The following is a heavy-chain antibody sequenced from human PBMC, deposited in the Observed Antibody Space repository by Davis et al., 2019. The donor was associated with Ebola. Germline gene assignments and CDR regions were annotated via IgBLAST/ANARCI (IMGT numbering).Heavy chain of an antibody. Sequence: GESLKISCKASGNTFTSHWIGSVPQIPGKGLEWMGSIFPDDSDATYSPSFQGKVTFSVDKSIRTAYLHWNSRKASETATYSCARQGTTSWDSWGQGTLVTVSS. CDR2: IFPDDSDA. J-gene: IGHJ4*02. CDR3: ARQGTTSWDS. V-gene: IGHV5-51*01. CDR1: GNTFTSHW. D-gene: IGHD2-2*01.